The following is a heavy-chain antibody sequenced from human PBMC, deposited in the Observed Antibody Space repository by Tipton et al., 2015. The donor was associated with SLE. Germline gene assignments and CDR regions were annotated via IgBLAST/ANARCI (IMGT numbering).Heavy chain of an antibody. CDR2: ISSNSGPI. Sequence: SLRLSCAASGFTFDDYAMHWVRQAPGKGLEWVSGISSNSGPIGYAASVKGRFIISRDNAKNSLYLQMNSLRVEDTALYYCARGSGNYYIYWGQGTLVTVSS. V-gene: IGHV3-9*01. CDR1: GFTFDDYA. D-gene: IGHD3-10*01. J-gene: IGHJ4*02. CDR3: ARGSGNYYIY.